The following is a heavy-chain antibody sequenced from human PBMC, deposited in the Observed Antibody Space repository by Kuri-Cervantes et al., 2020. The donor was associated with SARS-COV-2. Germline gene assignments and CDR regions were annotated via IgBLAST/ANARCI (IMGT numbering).Heavy chain of an antibody. D-gene: IGHD6-6*01. J-gene: IGHJ6*02. CDR2: INPNSGGT. Sequence: ASVKVSCKVSGYTLTELSMHWVRQAPGKGLEWMGWINPNSGGTNYAQKFQGRVTMTRDTSISTAYMELSRLRSDDTAVYYCARAGSSSSYYYYGMDVWGQGNTVNVSS. CDR1: GYTLTELS. V-gene: IGHV1-2*02. CDR3: ARAGSSSSYYYYGMDV.